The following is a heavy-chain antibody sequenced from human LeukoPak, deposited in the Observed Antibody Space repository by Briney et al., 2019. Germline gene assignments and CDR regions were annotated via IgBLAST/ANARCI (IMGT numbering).Heavy chain of an antibody. Sequence: GASVKVSCKASGYTFTNYYMHWVRQAPGQGLEWMGWISAYNDNTNYAQKFQGRVTMTRDTSISTAYMELSRLRSDDTAVYYCARVYGWGFGDAFDIWGQGTMVTVSS. V-gene: IGHV1-2*02. D-gene: IGHD3-10*01. J-gene: IGHJ3*02. CDR1: GYTFTNYY. CDR2: ISAYNDNT. CDR3: ARVYGWGFGDAFDI.